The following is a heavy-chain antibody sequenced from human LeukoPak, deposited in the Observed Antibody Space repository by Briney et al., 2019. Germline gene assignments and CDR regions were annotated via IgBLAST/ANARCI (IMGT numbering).Heavy chain of an antibody. CDR3: AKDTTSAEASTMDRGVSSMDV. CDR1: GFTFSSHG. J-gene: IGHJ6*02. CDR2: TSYDGSNK. Sequence: PGGSLRLSCAASGFTFSSHGMHWVRQAPGKGLDWVAITSYDGSNKHYVDSVKGRFTISRDNSKNTLYLQMNSLRAEDTAVYYCAKDTTSAEASTMDRGVSSMDVWGQGTTVTVSS. V-gene: IGHV3-30*18. D-gene: IGHD3-10*01.